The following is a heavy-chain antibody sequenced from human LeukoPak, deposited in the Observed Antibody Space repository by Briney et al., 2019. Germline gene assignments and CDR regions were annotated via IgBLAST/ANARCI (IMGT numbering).Heavy chain of an antibody. J-gene: IGHJ6*04. CDR2: INHSGST. D-gene: IGHD5-18*01. V-gene: IGHV4-34*01. Sequence: SETLSLTCAVYGGSFSGYYWSWIRQPPGKGLEWIGEINHSGSTNYNPSLKRRVTISVDTSKNQFSLKLSSVTAADTAVYYCARAGIQLWSTTGYYYGMDVWGKGTTVTVSS. CDR1: GGSFSGYY. CDR3: ARAGIQLWSTTGYYYGMDV.